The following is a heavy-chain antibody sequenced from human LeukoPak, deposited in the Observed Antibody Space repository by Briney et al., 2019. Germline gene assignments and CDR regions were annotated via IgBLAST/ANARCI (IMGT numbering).Heavy chain of an antibody. CDR3: AKEPLYCSSTSCLHWFDP. D-gene: IGHD2-2*01. J-gene: IGHJ5*02. CDR2: ISYDGNNY. CDR1: GFSISSFA. Sequence: GGSLRLSCAASGFSISSFALHWIRQAPGKRLEWLALISYDGNNYDHADSVTGRFTISRDTSKNMVYLQMNSLRDEDTAVYYCAKEPLYCSSTSCLHWFDPWGQGTLVTVSS. V-gene: IGHV3-30*14.